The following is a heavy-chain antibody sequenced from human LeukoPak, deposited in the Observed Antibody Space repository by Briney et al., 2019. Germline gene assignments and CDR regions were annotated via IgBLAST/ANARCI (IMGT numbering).Heavy chain of an antibody. V-gene: IGHV4-59*12. D-gene: IGHD3-16*02. J-gene: IGHJ4*02. Sequence: SETLSLTCTVSGVSISSYYWSWIRQPPGKGLEWIGYIYYSGSTNYNPSLKSRVTMSVDTSKNQFSLKLSSVTAADTAVYYCARDVAYDYVWGSYRYSGDYWGQGTLVTVSS. CDR1: GVSISSYY. CDR3: ARDVAYDYVWGSYRYSGDY. CDR2: IYYSGST.